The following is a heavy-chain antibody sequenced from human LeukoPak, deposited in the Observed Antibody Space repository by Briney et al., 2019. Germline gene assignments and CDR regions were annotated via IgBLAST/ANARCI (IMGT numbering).Heavy chain of an antibody. J-gene: IGHJ5*02. D-gene: IGHD3-22*01. CDR1: GYTFTNYG. CDR3: AVTYYYDSSGYYPQGNWFDP. Sequence: ASVKVSCKASGYTFTNYGISWVRQAPGQGLEWMGWISAYNGNTNYAQKLQGRVTMTTDTSTSTAYMELRSLRSDDTAVYYCAVTYYYDSSGYYPQGNWFDPWGQGTLVTVSS. CDR2: ISAYNGNT. V-gene: IGHV1-18*04.